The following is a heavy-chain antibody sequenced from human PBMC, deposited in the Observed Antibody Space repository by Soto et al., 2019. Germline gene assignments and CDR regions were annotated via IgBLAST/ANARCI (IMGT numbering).Heavy chain of an antibody. CDR2: IVPIYRTA. D-gene: IGHD6-13*01. J-gene: IGHJ4*02. CDR1: GGTFSSYR. V-gene: IGHV1-69*13. CDR3: ARDSGAKLSSS. Sequence: GASVKVSCKASGGTFSSYRINWVRQAPGRGPEWVGGIVPIYRTADYAQKFQGRVTITADESARTSYMELRSLKSQDTAVYYCARDSGAKLSSSWGQGTLVTVSS.